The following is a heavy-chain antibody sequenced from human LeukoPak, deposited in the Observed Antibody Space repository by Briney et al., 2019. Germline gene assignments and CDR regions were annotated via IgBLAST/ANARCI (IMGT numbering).Heavy chain of an antibody. D-gene: IGHD4-11*01. Sequence: GGSLRLSCAASGFIFNDFAMHWVRQVPGKGLEWVSGIDWSGGDVAYADSVKGRFTISRDNAKKSLFLLMNSLRSEDTAVYFCAAVSGHYTLLDAWGQGALVTVST. CDR2: IDWSGGDV. J-gene: IGHJ5*02. V-gene: IGHV3-9*01. CDR3: AAVSGHYTLLDA. CDR1: GFIFNDFA.